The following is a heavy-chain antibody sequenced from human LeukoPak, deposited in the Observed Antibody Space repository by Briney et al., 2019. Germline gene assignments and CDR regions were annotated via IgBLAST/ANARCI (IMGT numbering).Heavy chain of an antibody. J-gene: IGHJ6*03. D-gene: IGHD6-6*01. CDR1: GGSISSGGYS. CDR3: ARAGLAARTTYRLYYYYYMDV. V-gene: IGHV4-30-2*01. CDR2: IYHSGST. Sequence: SETLSLTCAVSGGSISSGGYSWSWVRQPPGKGLEWIGCIYHSGSTYYNPSLKSRVTISVDTSKNQFSLKLSSVTAADTAVYYCARAGLAARTTYRLYYYYYMDVWGKGTTVTVSS.